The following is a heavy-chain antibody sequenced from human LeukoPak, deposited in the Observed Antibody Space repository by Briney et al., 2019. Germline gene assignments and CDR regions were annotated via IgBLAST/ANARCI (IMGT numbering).Heavy chain of an antibody. CDR2: ISYDGSNK. D-gene: IGHD1-26*01. CDR1: GFTFSSYA. Sequence: GGSLGLSCAASGFTFSSYAMHWVRQAPGKGLEWVAVISYDGSNKYYADSVKGRFTISRDNSKNTLYLQMNSLRAEDTAVYYCARSRTHSGTDYWGQGTLVTVSS. CDR3: ARSRTHSGTDY. J-gene: IGHJ4*02. V-gene: IGHV3-30-3*01.